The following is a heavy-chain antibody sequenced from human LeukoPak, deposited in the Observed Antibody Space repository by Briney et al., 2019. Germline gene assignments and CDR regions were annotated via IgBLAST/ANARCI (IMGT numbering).Heavy chain of an antibody. CDR1: GYSFTSYW. J-gene: IGHJ6*03. CDR2: IYPGYSDT. CDR3: ARVGNSSRRYYYYYMDV. V-gene: IGHV5-51*01. Sequence: GESLKISCKGSGYSFTSYWIGWVRQMPGIGLEWMGIIYPGYSDTKYSPSFQGQVTISADTSISTAYLQWSSLKASDTAMYYCARVGNSSRRYYYYYMDVWGKGTTVTVSS. D-gene: IGHD6-13*01.